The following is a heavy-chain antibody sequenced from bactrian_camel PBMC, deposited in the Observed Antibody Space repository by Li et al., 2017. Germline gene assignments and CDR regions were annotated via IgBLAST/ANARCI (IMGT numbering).Heavy chain of an antibody. CDR1: GYAFNRGC. J-gene: IGHJ4*01. CDR3: AAAPPSAWGSLSCDLVRIAAARV. V-gene: IGHV3S9*01. D-gene: IGHD4*01. Sequence: HVQLVESGGGPVKVGGSLRLSCGAGGYAFNRGCMGWFRQVPGKGREGVASLDHDGTTNYADSVKGRFTISQDKAKKTVYLQMNSLKPEDTATYSCAAAPPSAWGSLSCDLVRIAAARVRGQGTQVTVS. CDR2: LDHDGTT.